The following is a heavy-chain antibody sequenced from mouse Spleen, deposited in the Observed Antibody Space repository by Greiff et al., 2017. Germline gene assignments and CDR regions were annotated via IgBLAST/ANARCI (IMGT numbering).Heavy chain of an antibody. CDR1: GYTFTSYG. V-gene: IGHV1-81*01. CDR2: IYPRSGNT. D-gene: IGHD2-3*01. Sequence: VQLQQSGAELARPGASVKLSCKASGYTFTSYGISWVKQRTGQGLEWIGEIYPRSGNTYYNEKFKGKATLTADKSSSTAYMELRSLTSEDSAVYFCARGVYDGYPFAYWGQGTLVTVSA. J-gene: IGHJ3*01. CDR3: ARGVYDGYPFAY.